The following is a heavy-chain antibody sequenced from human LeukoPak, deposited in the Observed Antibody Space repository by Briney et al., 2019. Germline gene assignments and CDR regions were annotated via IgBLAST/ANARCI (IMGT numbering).Heavy chain of an antibody. D-gene: IGHD3-16*01. CDR1: GFTFSSYW. Sequence: GGSLRLSCAASGFTFSSYWMNWARQAPGKGLEWVASINHNGNANYYVDSVKGRFSISRDNAKNSLYLQMSNLRAEDTAVYFCARGGGLDVWGQGATVTVSS. V-gene: IGHV3-7*03. CDR2: INHNGNAN. J-gene: IGHJ6*02. CDR3: ARGGGLDV.